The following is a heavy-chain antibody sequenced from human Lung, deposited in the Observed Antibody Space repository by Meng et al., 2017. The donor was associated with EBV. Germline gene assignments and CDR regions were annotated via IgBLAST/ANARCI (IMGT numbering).Heavy chain of an antibody. J-gene: IGHJ4*02. CDR2: ISAYNGNT. D-gene: IGHD1-26*01. V-gene: IGHV1-18*01. Sequence: AKLVQAGGEVTKPGASVKVSCKASGYTFTNYGITWVRQAPGQGLEWMGWISAYNGNTNYAQTLQGRLTMTTDTSTSTAYMELRSLRSDDTAVYYCARVEVGITSGDYWGQGTLVTVSS. CDR1: GYTFTNYG. CDR3: ARVEVGITSGDY.